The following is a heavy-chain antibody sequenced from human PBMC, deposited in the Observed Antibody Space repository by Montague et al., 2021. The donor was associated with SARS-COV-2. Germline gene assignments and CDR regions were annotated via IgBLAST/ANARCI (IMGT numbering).Heavy chain of an antibody. J-gene: IGHJ5*01. CDR3: ARHARGEGYTSWFDA. V-gene: IGHV4-61*05. D-gene: IGHD5-24*01. CDR1: GGSISSSSYH. Sequence: SETLSLTCIVSGGSISSSSYHWGWIRQPPGKGLEWIGYIYYTGSRKYNSSLKSRLTISVDTSKNQFSLKLSSVTAAATAVCYCARHARGEGYTSWFDAWGQGTMVTVSS. CDR2: IYYTGSR.